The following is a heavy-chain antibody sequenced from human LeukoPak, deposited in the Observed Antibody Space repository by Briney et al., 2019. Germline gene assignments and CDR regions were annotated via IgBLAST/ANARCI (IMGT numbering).Heavy chain of an antibody. CDR2: MNPNSGNT. CDR3: ARGHDTVYYYYMDV. D-gene: IGHD3-9*01. Sequence: ASVKVSCKASGYTFTSYDINWVRQATGQGLEWMGWMNPNSGNTGYAQKFQGRVTMTRNTSISTAYMELSSLRSEDTAVYYCARGHDTVYYYYMDVWGKGTTVTISS. CDR1: GYTFTSYD. V-gene: IGHV1-8*01. J-gene: IGHJ6*03.